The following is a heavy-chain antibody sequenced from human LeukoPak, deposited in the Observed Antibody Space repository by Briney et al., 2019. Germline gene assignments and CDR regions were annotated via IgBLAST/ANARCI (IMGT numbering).Heavy chain of an antibody. D-gene: IGHD3-10*01. CDR3: AREGATYYYGSASPFDY. CDR2: ISYDGSNK. J-gene: IGHJ4*02. CDR1: GFTFSSYA. Sequence: PGRSLRLFCAASGFTFSSYAMHWVRQAPGKGLEWVAVISYDGSNKYYADSVKGRFTISRDNSKNTLYLQMNSLRAEDTAVYYCAREGATYYYGSASPFDYWGQGTLVTVSS. V-gene: IGHV3-30*04.